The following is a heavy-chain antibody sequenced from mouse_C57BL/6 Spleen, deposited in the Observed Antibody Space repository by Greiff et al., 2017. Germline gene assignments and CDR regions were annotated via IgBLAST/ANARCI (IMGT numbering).Heavy chain of an antibody. Sequence: EVNVVESGGDLVKPGGSLKLSCAASGFTFSSYGMSWVRQTPDKRLEWVATISSGGSYTYYPDSVKGRFTISRDNAKNTLYLQMSSLKSEDTAMYYCARHEGSYWYFDVWGTGTTVTVSS. CDR3: ARHEGSYWYFDV. V-gene: IGHV5-6*01. J-gene: IGHJ1*03. D-gene: IGHD1-1*01. CDR1: GFTFSSYG. CDR2: ISSGGSYT.